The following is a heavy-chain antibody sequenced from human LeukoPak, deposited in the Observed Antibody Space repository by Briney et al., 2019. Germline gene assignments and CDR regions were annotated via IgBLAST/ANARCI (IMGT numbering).Heavy chain of an antibody. CDR2: INPNGDST. D-gene: IGHD6-19*01. CDR3: ASASYSSGWSDY. J-gene: IGHJ4*02. Sequence: ASVKLSCKASGYTFTNYYLHWVRQAPGQGLELMGIINPNGDSTNYAQKFQGRVTMTRDTSISTAYMELSRLRSDDTAVYYCASASYSSGWSDYWGQGTLVTVSS. CDR1: GYTFTNYY. V-gene: IGHV1-46*01.